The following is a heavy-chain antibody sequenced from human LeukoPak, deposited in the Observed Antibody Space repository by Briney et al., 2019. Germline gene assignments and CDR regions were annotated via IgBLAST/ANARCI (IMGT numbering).Heavy chain of an antibody. D-gene: IGHD3-3*01. CDR3: ARIDYDFWSGFRILDY. V-gene: IGHV4-39*01. Sequence: PSETLSLTCTVSGGSISSSSYYWGWIRQPPGKGLEWIGSIYYSGSTYYNPSLKSRVTISVDTSKNQCSLKLSSVTAADTAVYYCARIDYDFWSGFRILDYWGQGTLVTVSS. J-gene: IGHJ4*02. CDR2: IYYSGST. CDR1: GGSISSSSYY.